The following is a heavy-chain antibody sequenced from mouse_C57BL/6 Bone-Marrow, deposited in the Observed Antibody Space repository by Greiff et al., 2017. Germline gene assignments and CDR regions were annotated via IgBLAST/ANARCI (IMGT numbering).Heavy chain of an antibody. CDR3: ARSDGYYPLGD. J-gene: IGHJ2*01. CDR1: GYTFTDYY. Sequence: VKLQQSGAELVRPGASVKLSCKASGYTFTDYYINWVKQRPGQGLEWIARIFPGSGNTYYNEKFKGKATLTAEKSSNTAYMQLSSLTSEDSAVYFCARSDGYYPLGDWGQGTTLTVSA. D-gene: IGHD2-3*01. CDR2: IFPGSGNT. V-gene: IGHV1-76*01.